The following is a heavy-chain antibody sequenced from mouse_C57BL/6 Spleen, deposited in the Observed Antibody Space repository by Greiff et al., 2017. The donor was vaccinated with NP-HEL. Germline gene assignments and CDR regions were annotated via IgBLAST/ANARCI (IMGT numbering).Heavy chain of an antibody. J-gene: IGHJ2*01. V-gene: IGHV1-55*01. D-gene: IGHD2-3*01. Sequence: QVQLKQPGAELVKPGASVKMSCKASGYTFTSYWITWVKQRPGQGLEWIGDIYPGSGSTNYNEKFKSKATLTVDTSSSTAYMQLSSLTSEDSAVYYCARRDGYSVYYFDYWGQGTTLTVSS. CDR2: IYPGSGST. CDR1: GYTFTSYW. CDR3: ARRDGYSVYYFDY.